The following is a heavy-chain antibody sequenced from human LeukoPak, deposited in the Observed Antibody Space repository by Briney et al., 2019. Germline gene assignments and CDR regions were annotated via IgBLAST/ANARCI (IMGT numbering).Heavy chain of an antibody. V-gene: IGHV4-4*09. CDR1: GDFIGRDS. D-gene: IGHD1-26*01. CDR2: ISHSGAT. CDR3: ARIPLYQALRDIVGPTGDY. J-gene: IGHJ4*02. Sequence: SETLSLTCTVSGDFIGRDSWAWIRQSPDKGLEWIGYISHSGATDYNPSLESRVTISRDTSKNQFSLKVRAVTAADTAVYYCARIPLYQALRDIVGPTGDYWGQGTLVTVSS.